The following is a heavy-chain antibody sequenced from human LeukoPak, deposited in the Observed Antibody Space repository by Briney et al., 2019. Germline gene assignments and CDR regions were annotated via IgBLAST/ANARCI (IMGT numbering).Heavy chain of an antibody. D-gene: IGHD3-10*01. CDR1: GGTIGSSSYN. J-gene: IGHJ4*01. Sequence: SETLSLTCTVSGGTIGSSSYNWGWIGQPPGKGLEWIVSSFRTGSTYYTASLKSRVSISVDTSKNHFVLNLTSVTAADTAVYFCARRVGFYGSGSLNYFDHWGQGILVSVSS. CDR3: ARRVGFYGSGSLNYFDH. V-gene: IGHV4-39*02. CDR2: SFRTGST.